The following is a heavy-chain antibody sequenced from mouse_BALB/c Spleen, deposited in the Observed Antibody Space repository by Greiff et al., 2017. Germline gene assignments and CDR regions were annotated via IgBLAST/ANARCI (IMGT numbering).Heavy chain of an antibody. V-gene: IGHV1-63*02. Sequence: QVQLQQSGAELVRPGTSVKISCKASGYTFTNYWLGWVKQRPGHGLEWIGDIYPGGGYTNYNEKFKGKATLTADTSSSTAYMQLSSLTSEDSAVYFCARKWPDGSSSWFAYWGQGTLVTVSA. J-gene: IGHJ3*01. CDR2: IYPGGGYT. CDR3: ARKWPDGSSSWFAY. D-gene: IGHD1-1*01. CDR1: GYTFTNYW.